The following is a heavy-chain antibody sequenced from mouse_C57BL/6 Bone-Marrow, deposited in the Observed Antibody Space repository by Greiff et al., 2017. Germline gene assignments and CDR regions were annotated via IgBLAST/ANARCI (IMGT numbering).Heavy chain of an antibody. CDR3: ARGLITTVVATHWYFDV. D-gene: IGHD1-1*01. V-gene: IGHV3-8*01. CDR1: GYSITSDY. CDR2: ISYSGST. J-gene: IGHJ1*03. Sequence: EVQLQQSGPGLAKPSQTLSLTCSVTGYSITSDYWNWIRKFPGNKLEYMGYISYSGSTYYNPSLKSRISITRDTSKNQYYLQLNSVTTEDTATYYCARGLITTVVATHWYFDVWGTGTTVTVSS.